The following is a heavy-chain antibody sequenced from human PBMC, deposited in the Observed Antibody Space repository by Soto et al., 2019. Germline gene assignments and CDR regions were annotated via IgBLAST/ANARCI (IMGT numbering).Heavy chain of an antibody. CDR1: GGSISSSSYY. Sequence: SETLSLTCTVSGGSISSSSYYWGWIRQPPGKGLEWIGSIYYSGSTYYNPSLKSRVTISVDTSKNQFSLKLSSVTAADTAVYYCASLVLPGYVVGMDVWGQGTTVTVSS. CDR2: IYYSGST. J-gene: IGHJ6*02. D-gene: IGHD5-12*01. V-gene: IGHV4-39*01. CDR3: ASLVLPGYVVGMDV.